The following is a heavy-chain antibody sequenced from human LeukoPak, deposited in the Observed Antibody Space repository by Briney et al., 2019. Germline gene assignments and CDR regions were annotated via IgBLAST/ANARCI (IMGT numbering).Heavy chain of an antibody. V-gene: IGHV3-23*01. D-gene: IGHD6-13*01. CDR3: AKVVAAAGTPDY. Sequence: GGSLRLSCAASGFTFSDYAMNWVRQAPGKGLEWVSGISGSGASTYYADSVKGRFTISRDNSKSTLYLQMNSLRAEDTAVYYCAKVVAAAGTPDYWGQGTLVTVSS. J-gene: IGHJ4*02. CDR1: GFTFSDYA. CDR2: ISGSGAST.